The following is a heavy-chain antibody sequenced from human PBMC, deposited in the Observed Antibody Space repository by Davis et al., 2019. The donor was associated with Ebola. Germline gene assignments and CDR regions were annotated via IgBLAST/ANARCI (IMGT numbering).Heavy chain of an antibody. CDR1: GGSFSGYY. V-gene: IGHV4-34*01. CDR2: INHSGST. Sequence: SETLSLTCAVYGGSFSGYYWSWIRQPPGKGLEWIGEINHSGSTNYNPSLKSRVTISVDTSKNQFSLKLSSVTAADTAVYSCARGIIWSGYYMSYYFDYWGQGTLVTVSS. CDR3: ARGIIWSGYYMSYYFDY. J-gene: IGHJ4*02. D-gene: IGHD3-3*01.